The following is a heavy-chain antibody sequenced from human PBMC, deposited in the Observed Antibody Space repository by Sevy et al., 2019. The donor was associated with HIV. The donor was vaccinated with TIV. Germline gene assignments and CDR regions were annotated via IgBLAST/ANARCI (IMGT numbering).Heavy chain of an antibody. CDR3: ARGLAALPWYYYGMDV. Sequence: GGSLRLSCAASGFTFSSYSMNWVRQAPGKGLEWVSYIRYESDTIYYVDSVRGRFTIFRDNAKNSQSLQMNILRAEDTAVYYCARGLAALPWYYYGMDVWGQGTTVTVSS. CDR2: IRYESDTI. V-gene: IGHV3-48*01. J-gene: IGHJ6*02. CDR1: GFTFSSYS. D-gene: IGHD6-6*01.